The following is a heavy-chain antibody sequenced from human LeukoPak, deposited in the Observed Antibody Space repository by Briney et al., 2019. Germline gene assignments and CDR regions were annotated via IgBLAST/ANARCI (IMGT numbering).Heavy chain of an antibody. Sequence: GASVKVSCKASGYTFTNYGISWVRQAPGQGLEWMGWISPYTHNTNYAQKFQGRVTVTTDTSTSTAYMELRSLRSDDTAVYYCARREQWLVGDDYWGQGTLVTVSS. V-gene: IGHV1-18*01. CDR2: ISPYTHNT. D-gene: IGHD6-19*01. CDR3: ARREQWLVGDDY. J-gene: IGHJ4*02. CDR1: GYTFTNYG.